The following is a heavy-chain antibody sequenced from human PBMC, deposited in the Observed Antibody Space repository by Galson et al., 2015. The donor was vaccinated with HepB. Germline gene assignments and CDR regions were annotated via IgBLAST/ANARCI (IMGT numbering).Heavy chain of an antibody. Sequence: SLRLSCAASGFTFSSYDMHWVRQATGKGLEWVSAIGTAGDTYYPGSVKGRFTISRESAKNSLYLQMNSLRAGDTAVYYCARVKRIAVAGGLYWYFDLWGRGTLVTVSS. CDR2: IGTAGDT. D-gene: IGHD6-19*01. J-gene: IGHJ2*01. CDR1: GFTFSSYD. V-gene: IGHV3-13*04. CDR3: ARVKRIAVAGGLYWYFDL.